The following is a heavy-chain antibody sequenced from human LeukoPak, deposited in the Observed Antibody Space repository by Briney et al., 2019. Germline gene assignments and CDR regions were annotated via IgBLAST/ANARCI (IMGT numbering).Heavy chain of an antibody. D-gene: IGHD4/OR15-4a*01. CDR1: GFTFSSYE. CDR2: ISSSGSTI. CDR3: ASQDYRYYFDY. V-gene: IGHV3-48*03. J-gene: IGHJ4*02. Sequence: GGSLRLSCAASGFTFSSYEMNWVRQAPGKGLEWVSYISSSGSTIYYADSVKGRSTISRDNAKNSLYLQMNSLRAEDTAVYYCASQDYRYYFDYWGQGTLVTVSS.